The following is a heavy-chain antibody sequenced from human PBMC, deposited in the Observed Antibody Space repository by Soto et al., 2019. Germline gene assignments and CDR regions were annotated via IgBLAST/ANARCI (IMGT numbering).Heavy chain of an antibody. CDR3: VRDRDLGGDMAHGDF. CDR1: GFSMSGYS. V-gene: IGHV3-11*06. CDR2: ITVVTGNT. Sequence: GSLRLSCEASGFSMSGYSMCWVRQSAGKGLEWLAYITVVTGNTRYADSVKGRFTISADRGRNSVFLQLNSLRDEDTAVYYCVRDRDLGGDMAHGDFWGQGTLVTVSS. J-gene: IGHJ4*01. D-gene: IGHD2-21*01.